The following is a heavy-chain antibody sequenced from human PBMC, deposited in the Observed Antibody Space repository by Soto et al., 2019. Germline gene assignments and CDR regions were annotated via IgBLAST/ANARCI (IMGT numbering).Heavy chain of an antibody. D-gene: IGHD6-13*01. CDR3: AKPIIAAPRNYYYYYGMDV. CDR2: ISYDGSNK. V-gene: IGHV3-30*18. Sequence: ESGGGVVQPGRSLRLSCAASGFTFSSYGMHWVRQAPGKGLEWVAVISYDGSNKYYADSVKGRFTISRDNSKNTLYLQMNSLRAEDTAVYYCAKPIIAAPRNYYYYYGMDVWGQGTTVTVSS. CDR1: GFTFSSYG. J-gene: IGHJ6*02.